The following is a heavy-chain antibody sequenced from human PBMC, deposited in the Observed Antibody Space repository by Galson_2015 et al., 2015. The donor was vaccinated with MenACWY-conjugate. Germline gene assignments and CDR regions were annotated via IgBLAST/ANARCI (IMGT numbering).Heavy chain of an antibody. Sequence: LTCAVSGGSIRSSNWWSWVRQPPGTGLGWIGEIYHSGSTNYNPYLKSRVSILVDESKNQFSLKLSSVTAADTAVYYCARRGPGSDFWSGYYSFDYWGQGTLVTVSS. V-gene: IGHV4-4*02. CDR3: ARRGPGSDFWSGYYSFDY. CDR2: IYHSGST. D-gene: IGHD3-3*01. CDR1: GGSIRSSNW. J-gene: IGHJ4*02.